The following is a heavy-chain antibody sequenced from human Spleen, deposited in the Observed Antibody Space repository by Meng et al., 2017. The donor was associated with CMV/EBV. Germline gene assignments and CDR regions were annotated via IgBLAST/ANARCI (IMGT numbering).Heavy chain of an antibody. Sequence: GGSLRLSCAASGFTFSDYYMSWIRQAPGKGLEWISYFSGSGSAIYYADSVKGRFTISRDNAKNSLYLRMNSLRAEDTAVYYCARVQMTTDYFDYWGQGTLVTVSS. J-gene: IGHJ4*02. V-gene: IGHV3-11*04. CDR2: FSGSGSAI. CDR1: GFTFSDYY. D-gene: IGHD4-11*01. CDR3: ARVQMTTDYFDY.